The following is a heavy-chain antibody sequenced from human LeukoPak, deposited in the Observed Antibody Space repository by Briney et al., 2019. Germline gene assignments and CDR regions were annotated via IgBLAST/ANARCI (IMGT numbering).Heavy chain of an antibody. D-gene: IGHD1-26*01. Sequence: GESLKISCKGSGYSFTSYWIGWVRQMPGKGLEWMGIIYPGDSDTRYSPSFQGQVTISADKSISTAYLQWSSLKAPDTAMYYCARPRDGGSYTVPLFDYWGQGTLVTVSS. CDR1: GYSFTSYW. J-gene: IGHJ4*02. V-gene: IGHV5-51*01. CDR3: ARPRDGGSYTVPLFDY. CDR2: IYPGDSDT.